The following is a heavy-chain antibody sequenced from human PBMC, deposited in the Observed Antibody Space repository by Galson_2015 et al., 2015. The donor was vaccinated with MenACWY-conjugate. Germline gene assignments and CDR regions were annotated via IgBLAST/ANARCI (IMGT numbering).Heavy chain of an antibody. J-gene: IGHJ4*02. CDR1: GFIFSSYS. CDR3: ARGIGDYVDGSGDC. CDR2: IDGSGSDI. Sequence: SLRLSCAASGFIFSSYSMNWVRQAPGKGLEWVSSIDGSGSDIYYGDSVKGRFTISRDNAKNSVFLQMNSLRAEDTAVYYCARGIGDYVDGSGDCWGQGTLVTVSS. D-gene: IGHD4-17*01. V-gene: IGHV3-21*01.